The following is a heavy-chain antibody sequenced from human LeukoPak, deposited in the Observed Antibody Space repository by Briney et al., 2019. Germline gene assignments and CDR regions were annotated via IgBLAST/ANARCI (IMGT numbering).Heavy chain of an antibody. CDR1: GDSLNNRY. J-gene: IGHJ4*02. V-gene: IGHV4-34*01. Sequence: SETLSLTCTVSGDSLNNRYWDWIRQPPGKGLEWIGEIHAVEGTNYNPSLRSRVTVSLDTSKNQLSLKMSSVTAADTAVYYCTSGTDSRKLGYWGQGTLVTVSS. CDR2: IHAVEGT. CDR3: TSGTDSRKLGY. D-gene: IGHD3-22*01.